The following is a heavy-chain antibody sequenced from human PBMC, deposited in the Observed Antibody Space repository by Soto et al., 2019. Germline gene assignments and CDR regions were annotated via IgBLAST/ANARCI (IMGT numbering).Heavy chain of an antibody. Sequence: DVQLVESGGGLVQPGRSLRLSCAASGFTFDDYAMHWVRQAPGKGLEWVSGISWNSGSIGYADSVKGRFTISRDNAKNSLYLQMNSLRAEDTALYYCAKAPFSGDYVPNEGFDYWGQGTLVTVSS. CDR1: GFTFDDYA. CDR2: ISWNSGSI. CDR3: AKAPFSGDYVPNEGFDY. D-gene: IGHD4-17*01. V-gene: IGHV3-9*01. J-gene: IGHJ4*02.